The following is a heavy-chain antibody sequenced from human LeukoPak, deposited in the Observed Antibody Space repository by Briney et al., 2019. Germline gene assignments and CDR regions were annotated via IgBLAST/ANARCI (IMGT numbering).Heavy chain of an antibody. J-gene: IGHJ4*02. V-gene: IGHV4-59*08. CDR1: GGSISSYY. Sequence: SETLSLTCTVSGGSISSYYWSWIRQPPGKGLEWIGYIYYSGSTNYNPSLNSRVTISVDTSKNQFSLKLSSVSAADTAVYYCARRTTYFGWLPSESPSCFDYWGQGTLITVSS. CDR2: IYYSGST. CDR3: ARRTTYFGWLPSESPSCFDY. D-gene: IGHD3-9*01.